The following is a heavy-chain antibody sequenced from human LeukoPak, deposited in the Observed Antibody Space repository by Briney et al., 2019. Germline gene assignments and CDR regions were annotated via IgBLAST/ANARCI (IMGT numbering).Heavy chain of an antibody. Sequence: GGSLRLSCAASGFTFSSYWMHWVRQAPGKGLVWVSRINTDGSSTSYADSVKGRFTISRDNAKNTLYLQMNSLRAEDTAVYYCARDRDFWSGYFEPLDYWGQGTLVTVSS. CDR2: INTDGSST. D-gene: IGHD3-3*01. V-gene: IGHV3-74*01. J-gene: IGHJ4*02. CDR1: GFTFSSYW. CDR3: ARDRDFWSGYFEPLDY.